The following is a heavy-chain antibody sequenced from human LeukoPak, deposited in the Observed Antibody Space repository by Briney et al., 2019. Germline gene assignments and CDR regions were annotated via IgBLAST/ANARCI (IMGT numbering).Heavy chain of an antibody. CDR1: GYTFTSYG. J-gene: IGHJ3*02. CDR3: AREKRAGMGTRAFDI. CDR2: ISAYNGNT. V-gene: IGHV1-18*01. Sequence: GASVKVSCKASGYTFTSYGISWVRQAPGQGLEWMGWISAYNGNTNHAQKLQGRVTMTTDTSTSTAYMELSSLRSEDTAVYYCAREKRAGMGTRAFDIWGQGTMVTVSS. D-gene: IGHD7-27*01.